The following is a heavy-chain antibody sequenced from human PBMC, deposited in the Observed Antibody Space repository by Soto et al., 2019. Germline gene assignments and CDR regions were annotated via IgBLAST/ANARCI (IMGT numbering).Heavy chain of an antibody. CDR3: VRDTMRASAAASLDY. J-gene: IGHJ4*02. D-gene: IGHD2-2*01. Sequence: GGSLRLSCAASGFTFSAYEFNWVRLAPGRGLEWISYISVSGNIIKYAESVKGRFTISRDNAENSLHLHMSNLRVDDTALYFCVRDTMRASAAASLDYWGQGTQVTVSS. CDR1: GFTFSAYE. CDR2: ISVSGNII. V-gene: IGHV3-48*03.